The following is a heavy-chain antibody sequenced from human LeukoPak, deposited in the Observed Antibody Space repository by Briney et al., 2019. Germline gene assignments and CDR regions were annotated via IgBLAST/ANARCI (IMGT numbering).Heavy chain of an antibody. CDR3: ARALVDGYKELGY. CDR2: ISAYNGNT. CDR1: GYTFTTYG. Sequence: GASVKVTCKASGYTFTTYGITWVRQAPGQGLEWMGWISAYNGNTNYAQKLQGRVTMTTDTSTSTAYMELRSLRSDDTAVDYCARALVDGYKELGYWGQGTLVTVSS. J-gene: IGHJ4*02. D-gene: IGHD5-24*01. V-gene: IGHV1-18*01.